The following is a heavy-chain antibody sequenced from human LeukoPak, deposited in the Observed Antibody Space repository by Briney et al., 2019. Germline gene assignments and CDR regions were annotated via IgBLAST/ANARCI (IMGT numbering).Heavy chain of an antibody. V-gene: IGHV3-9*01. CDR1: GFTFDDYA. Sequence: GRSLRLSCAASGFTFDDYAMHWVRQAPGKGLEWVSGISWNSGSIGYADSVKGRFTISRDNAKNSLYLQMNSLRAEDTALYYCAKGTLTGYSDPVDYWGQGTLVTVSS. D-gene: IGHD3-9*01. CDR2: ISWNSGSI. CDR3: AKGTLTGYSDPVDY. J-gene: IGHJ4*02.